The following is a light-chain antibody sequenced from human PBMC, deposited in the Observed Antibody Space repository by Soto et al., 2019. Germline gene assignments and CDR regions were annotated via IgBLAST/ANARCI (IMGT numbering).Light chain of an antibody. CDR3: AAWDDSLPVV. J-gene: IGLJ2*01. V-gene: IGLV2-14*02. CDR2: EGS. CDR1: SSDVGSYNL. Sequence: QSALTQPASVSGSPGQSIAISCTGTSSDVGSYNLVSWYQQHPGKAPKLMIYEGSKRPSGVSNRFSGSKSGTSASLAISGLRSEDEADYYCAAWDDSLPVVFGGGTKLTVL.